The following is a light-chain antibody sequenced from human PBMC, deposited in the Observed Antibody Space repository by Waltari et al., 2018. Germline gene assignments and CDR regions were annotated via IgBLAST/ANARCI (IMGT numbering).Light chain of an antibody. CDR3: QHYGSSPYL. Sequence: DTVLTQSPGTLSLSTGESVRLSCRASQTLNHNYSAWYQQKPGQAPGLLIHGTSKRATGVPDRFSGSGSGTDFALTISRLEAEDSAVYYWQHYGSSPYLFGRGTKLEIK. V-gene: IGKV3-20*01. J-gene: IGKJ2*01. CDR1: QTLNHNY. CDR2: GTS.